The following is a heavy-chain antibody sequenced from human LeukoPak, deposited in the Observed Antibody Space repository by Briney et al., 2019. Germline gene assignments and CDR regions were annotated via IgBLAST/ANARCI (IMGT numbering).Heavy chain of an antibody. V-gene: IGHV4-34*01. CDR3: AAVGSGTGAFDY. CDR1: GGSFSGYY. CDR2: INHSGST. J-gene: IGHJ4*02. D-gene: IGHD2-8*02. Sequence: PSXTLSLTCAVYGGSFSGYYWSWIRQPPGKGLEWIGEINHSGSTNYNPSLKSRVTISVDTSKNQFSLKLSSVTAADTAVYYCAAVGSGTGAFDYWGQGTLVTVSS.